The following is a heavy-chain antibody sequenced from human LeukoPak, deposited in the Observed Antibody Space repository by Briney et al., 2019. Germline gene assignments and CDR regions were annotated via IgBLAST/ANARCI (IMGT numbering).Heavy chain of an antibody. Sequence: GGSLRLSCAASGFTFSSYSMNWVRQAPGKGREWVSYISSSSSTIYYADSVKGRFTISRDNAKNSPYLQMNSLRAEDTAVYYCARDHLRGPYDYYFDYWGQGTLVTVSS. CDR1: GFTFSSYS. CDR3: ARDHLRGPYDYYFDY. CDR2: ISSSSSTI. D-gene: IGHD5-12*01. J-gene: IGHJ4*02. V-gene: IGHV3-48*01.